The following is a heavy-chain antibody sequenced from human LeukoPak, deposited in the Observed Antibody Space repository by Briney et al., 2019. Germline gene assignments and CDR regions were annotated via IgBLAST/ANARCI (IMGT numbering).Heavy chain of an antibody. D-gene: IGHD3/OR15-3a*01. CDR1: EFTFSDYY. CDR2: MNQFGTEI. Sequence: GGSLRLSCAASEFTFSDYYMTWVRQAPGKGPEWVAYMNQFGTEIKYLDSVKGRFTISRDNAKNSLYLWMTSLTADDTAVYYCARGTYYYEFWGQGTLVIVSS. J-gene: IGHJ4*02. CDR3: ARGTYYYEF. V-gene: IGHV3-7*04.